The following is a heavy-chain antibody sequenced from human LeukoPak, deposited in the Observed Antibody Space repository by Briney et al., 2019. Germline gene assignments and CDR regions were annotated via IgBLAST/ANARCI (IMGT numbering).Heavy chain of an antibody. V-gene: IGHV4-4*09. J-gene: IGHJ4*02. CDR3: VVSPNQDFYDY. CDR1: GVSMNSHC. CDR2: ISGSGST. Sequence: PSETLSLTCSVSGVSMNSHCLNWIRQPPGKGLEWIGFISGSGSTNYNPSLMSRVTMSLETSKRQFSLKLRSVTAADTAVYYCVVSPNQDFYDYWGQGTLVTVSS.